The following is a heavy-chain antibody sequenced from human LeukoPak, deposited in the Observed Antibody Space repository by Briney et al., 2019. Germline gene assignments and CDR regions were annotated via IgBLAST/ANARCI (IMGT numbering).Heavy chain of an antibody. CDR1: GFTFDDYA. J-gene: IGHJ4*02. Sequence: GGSLRLSCAASGFTFDDYAMHWVRQAPGKGLEWVSGISWNSGSISYADSVKGRFTISRDNAKNSLYLQMNSLRAEDMALYYCAKASRRFGELALDYWGQGTLVTVSS. D-gene: IGHD3-10*01. CDR2: ISWNSGSI. CDR3: AKASRRFGELALDY. V-gene: IGHV3-9*03.